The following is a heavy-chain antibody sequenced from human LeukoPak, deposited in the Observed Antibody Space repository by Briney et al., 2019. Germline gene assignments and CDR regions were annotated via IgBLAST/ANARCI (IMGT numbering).Heavy chain of an antibody. J-gene: IGHJ4*02. Sequence: GGSLRHSCAASGFNPGFTFEDYGMNWVRQVPGKGLERFSGIHRDGGRTAYADSVQGRFSISRDNSRNSLHLQMNSLRVEDTAFYYCVKDSNYDFWSGYYKGFDNWGQGTLVTVSS. CDR3: VKDSNYDFWSGYYKGFDN. D-gene: IGHD3-3*01. V-gene: IGHV3-20*04. CDR1: GFNPGFTFEDYG. CDR2: IHRDGGRT.